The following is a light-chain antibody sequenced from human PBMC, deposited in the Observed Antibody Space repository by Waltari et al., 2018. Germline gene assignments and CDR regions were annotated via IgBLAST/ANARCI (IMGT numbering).Light chain of an antibody. CDR1: KLGEKY. CDR2: EDD. V-gene: IGLV3-1*01. J-gene: IGLJ2*01. CDR3: QAWDGSTSTVV. Sequence: SYEVTQPPSVSVSPGQTASIPCSGDKLGEKYVSWYQQKPGQSPVVVIYEDDDRPSGIPERFSGSNSGNTATLTISGTQAMDEADYYCQAWDGSTSTVVFGGGTKVTVL.